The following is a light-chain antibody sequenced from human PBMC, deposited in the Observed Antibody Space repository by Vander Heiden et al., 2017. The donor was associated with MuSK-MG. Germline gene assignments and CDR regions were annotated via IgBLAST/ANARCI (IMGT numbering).Light chain of an antibody. CDR1: QSVGDY. Sequence: EIVLTQSPATLSLSPGERATLSCRASQSVGDYIAWYQQKPGQAPRLLIYDVWNRDTGNPASFSGSGYGKDFTLTIAGREPEDFAVYFCQQHTNWPLFTFGQGTKVDIK. J-gene: IGKJ2*01. CDR2: DVW. CDR3: QQHTNWPLFT. V-gene: IGKV3-11*01.